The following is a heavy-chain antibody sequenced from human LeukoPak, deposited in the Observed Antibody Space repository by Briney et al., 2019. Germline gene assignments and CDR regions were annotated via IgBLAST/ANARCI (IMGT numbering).Heavy chain of an antibody. CDR3: ARWTLHDAFDI. Sequence: GGSLRLSCAASGFTFSSYSMNWVRQAPGKGLDWVSVIYSGGSTYYADSVRGRFTISRDNSKNTLYLQMNSLRAEDTAVYYCARWTLHDAFDIWGQGTVVTVSA. CDR1: GFTFSSYS. J-gene: IGHJ3*02. D-gene: IGHD2-15*01. V-gene: IGHV3-66*01. CDR2: IYSGGST.